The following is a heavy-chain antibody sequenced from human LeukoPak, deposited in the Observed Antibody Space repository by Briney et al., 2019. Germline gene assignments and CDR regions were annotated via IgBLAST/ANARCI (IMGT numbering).Heavy chain of an antibody. J-gene: IGHJ6*04. Sequence: GGSLRLSCAASGFTFDDYAMHWVRQAPGKGLEWVSLISGDGGSTYYADSVKGRFTISRDNSKNSLYLQMNSLRTEDTALYYCPKPTRVTRFPYGMDVWGKGTTVTVSS. V-gene: IGHV3-43*02. D-gene: IGHD4-17*01. CDR3: PKPTRVTRFPYGMDV. CDR1: GFTFDDYA. CDR2: ISGDGGST.